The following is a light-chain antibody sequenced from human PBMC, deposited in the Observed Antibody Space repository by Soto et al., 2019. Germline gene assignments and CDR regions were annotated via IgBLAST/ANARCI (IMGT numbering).Light chain of an antibody. CDR1: QNLLYSSNNKNY. CDR2: WAS. V-gene: IGKV4-1*01. CDR3: QQYYSTSAT. J-gene: IGKJ1*01. Sequence: DIVMTQSPDSLALSLGGRATINCKSSQNLLYSSNNKNYLAWYHQKPGQPPKLLIYWASTRESGVPDRFSGSGSGTDFTLTISGLQAEDVGVYYCQQYYSTSATFGQGTKVEIK.